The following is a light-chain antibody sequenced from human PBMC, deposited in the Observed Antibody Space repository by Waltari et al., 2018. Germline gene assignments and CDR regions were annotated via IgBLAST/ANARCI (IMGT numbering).Light chain of an antibody. CDR1: SNDVGNSKH. CDR2: EVR. CDR3: LSYTSSITFV. V-gene: IGLV2-23*02. J-gene: IGLJ2*01. Sequence: QPALTQPASVSGSPGQSITISCTGTSNDVGNSKHVCWYQQHPGKAPKLIISEVRAGPHGGSDRFSGSKSCNTASLTISGLQAEDEADYYCLSYTSSITFVFGGGTKVSVL.